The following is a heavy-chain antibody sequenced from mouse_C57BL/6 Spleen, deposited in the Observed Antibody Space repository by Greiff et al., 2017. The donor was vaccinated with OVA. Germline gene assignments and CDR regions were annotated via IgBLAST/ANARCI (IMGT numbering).Heavy chain of an antibody. Sequence: QVQLKQSGAELVRPGASVKLSCKASGYTFTDYYINWVKQRPGQGLEWIARIYPGSGNTYYNEKFKGKATLTAEKSSSTAYMQLSSLTSEDSAVYFCARYYYGSSYDWYFDVWGTGTTVTVSS. V-gene: IGHV1-76*01. CDR2: IYPGSGNT. CDR1: GYTFTDYY. CDR3: ARYYYGSSYDWYFDV. D-gene: IGHD1-1*01. J-gene: IGHJ1*03.